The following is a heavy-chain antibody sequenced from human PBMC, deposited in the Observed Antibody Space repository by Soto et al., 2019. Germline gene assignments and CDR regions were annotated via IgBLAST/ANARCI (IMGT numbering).Heavy chain of an antibody. Sequence: GGSLRLSCAASGFTFSSYWMSWVRQAPGKGLEWVANIKQDGSETYYVDSVKGRFTISRDNSENTLFLQMYSLRAEDTAVYYCARYIPGVRYYGMDVWGQGTTVTVSS. D-gene: IGHD2-2*01. J-gene: IGHJ6*02. CDR1: GFTFSSYW. V-gene: IGHV3-7*05. CDR2: IKQDGSET. CDR3: ARYIPGVRYYGMDV.